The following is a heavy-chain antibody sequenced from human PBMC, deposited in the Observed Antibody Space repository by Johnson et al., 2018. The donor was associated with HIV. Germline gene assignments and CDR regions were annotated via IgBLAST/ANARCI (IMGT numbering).Heavy chain of an antibody. CDR2: IKQDGSEK. CDR1: GFNFGGYW. D-gene: IGHD6-13*01. V-gene: IGHV3-7*05. CDR3: ARGGSSCYLRAFDI. Sequence: VQLVESGGGLVQPGGSLRLSCAASGFNFGGYWMSWVRQAPGKGLEWVANIKQDGSEKYYVDSVKGRFTISRDNAKDSLYLQMNSLRPDDTAVYYCARGGSSCYLRAFDIWRQGTMVTVSS. J-gene: IGHJ3*02.